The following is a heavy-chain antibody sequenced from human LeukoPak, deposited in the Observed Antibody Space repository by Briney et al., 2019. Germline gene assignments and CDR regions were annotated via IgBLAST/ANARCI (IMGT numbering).Heavy chain of an antibody. Sequence: PGGSLRLSCAVSGFTFSSFPFPWVRQAPGKGLEWVAAISTDGSYKYHGDSVKGRFTISRDNPMNTLYLQMNGLRPDDTAVYYCARSLIPGRWYFDLWGRGTLVTVSS. V-gene: IGHV3-30*04. CDR2: ISTDGSYK. CDR1: GFTFSSFP. D-gene: IGHD3-16*01. CDR3: ARSLIPGRWYFDL. J-gene: IGHJ2*01.